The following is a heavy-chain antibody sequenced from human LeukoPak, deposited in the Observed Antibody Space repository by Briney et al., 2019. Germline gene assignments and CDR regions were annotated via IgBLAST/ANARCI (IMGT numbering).Heavy chain of an antibody. CDR2: INPSGSST. Sequence: ASVKVSCKASGYTFTSYYMHWVRHAHGQGLEWMGIINPSGSSTGYAQKFQGRVAMTRDTSTSTVYMELSSLISEDTAVYYCAGEYGGNSGFDYWGQGTLVTVSS. CDR3: AGEYGGNSGFDY. CDR1: GYTFTSYY. J-gene: IGHJ4*02. V-gene: IGHV1-46*01. D-gene: IGHD4-23*01.